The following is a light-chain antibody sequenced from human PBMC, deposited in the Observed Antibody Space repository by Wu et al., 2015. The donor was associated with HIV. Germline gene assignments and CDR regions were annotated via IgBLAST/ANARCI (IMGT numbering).Light chain of an antibody. V-gene: IGKV3-15*01. CDR1: QNVKSD. CDR2: GVS. Sequence: DIVVTQSPATLSVSPGERATLYCRASQNVKSDLVWYQQKPDQPPRLLISGVSTRAAGVPARFSGSGSGTDFTLTISRLEPEDFAVYYCQQYGSSPPGATFGRRD. CDR3: QQYGSSPPGAT. J-gene: IGKJ4*01.